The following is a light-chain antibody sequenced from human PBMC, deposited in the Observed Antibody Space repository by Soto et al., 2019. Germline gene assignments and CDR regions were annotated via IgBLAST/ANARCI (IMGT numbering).Light chain of an antibody. CDR2: GAS. Sequence: EIVMTQSPATLSVSPGERATLSCRASQGVSGNLAWYQQKPGQAPRLLIYGASTRATGIPARFSGSGSGTEFTLTISSLQPEDFAVYYCQQYNNWPPWTFGQGTKV. CDR1: QGVSGN. CDR3: QQYNNWPPWT. V-gene: IGKV3-15*01. J-gene: IGKJ1*01.